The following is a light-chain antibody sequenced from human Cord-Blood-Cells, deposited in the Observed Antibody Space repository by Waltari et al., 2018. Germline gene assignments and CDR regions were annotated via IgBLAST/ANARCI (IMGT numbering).Light chain of an antibody. CDR2: DVS. J-gene: IGLJ3*02. Sequence: QSALTQPASVSGSPGQSITISCTGTSSDVGGYNYVSWYQQHPGKAPKPMIYDVSNRPSGVSNPFSGSKSGNTASLTISGLQAEDEADYYCSSYTSSSWVFGGGTKLTVL. CDR1: SSDVGGYNY. V-gene: IGLV2-14*01. CDR3: SSYTSSSWV.